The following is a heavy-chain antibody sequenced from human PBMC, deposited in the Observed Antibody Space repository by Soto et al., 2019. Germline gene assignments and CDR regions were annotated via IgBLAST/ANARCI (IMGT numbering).Heavy chain of an antibody. CDR3: ARVGLRPFDY. CDR2: INPSGGST. V-gene: IGHV1-46*03. J-gene: IGHJ4*02. Sequence: GASVKVSCKASGYTFTNYYMHWVRQAPGQGLEWMGIINPSGGSTSYAQKFQGRVTMTRDTSTSTVYMELSSLRSEDTAVYSCARVGLRPFDYWGQGTLVTVSS. CDR1: GYTFTNYY. D-gene: IGHD5-12*01.